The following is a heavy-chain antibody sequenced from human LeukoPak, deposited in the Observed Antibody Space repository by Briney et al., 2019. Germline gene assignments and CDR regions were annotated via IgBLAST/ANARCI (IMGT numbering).Heavy chain of an antibody. J-gene: IGHJ4*02. CDR2: IIPIFGTA. V-gene: IGHV1-69*13. CDR3: ARFSRYSYGGDY. D-gene: IGHD5-18*01. CDR1: GGTFSSYA. Sequence: SVKVSCKASGGTFSSYAISRVRQAPGQGLEWMGGIIPIFGTANYAQKFQGRVTITADESTSTAYMELSSLRSEDTAVYYCARFSRYSYGGDYWGQGTLVTVSS.